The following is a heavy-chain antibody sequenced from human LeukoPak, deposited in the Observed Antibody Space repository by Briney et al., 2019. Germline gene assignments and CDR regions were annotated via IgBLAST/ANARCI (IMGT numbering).Heavy chain of an antibody. D-gene: IGHD1-26*01. J-gene: IGHJ3*02. Sequence: PSETLSLTCAVYGGSFSGYYWSWIRQPPGKGLEWIGEINHSGSTNYSPSLKSRVTISVDTSKNQFSLKLSSVTAADTAVYYCARRRRIVGATPGAFDIWGQGTMVTVSS. CDR2: INHSGST. V-gene: IGHV4-34*01. CDR3: ARRRRIVGATPGAFDI. CDR1: GGSFSGYY.